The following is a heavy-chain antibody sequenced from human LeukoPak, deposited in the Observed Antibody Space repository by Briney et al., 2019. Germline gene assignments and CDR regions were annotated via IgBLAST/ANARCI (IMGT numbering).Heavy chain of an antibody. V-gene: IGHV4-30-4*01. Sequence: SETLSLTCTVSGGSISSGDYYWSWIRQPPGKGLEWIGYIYYSGSTYYNPSLKSRITISVDTSKNQFSLKLISVTAADTAVYHCAREDWKRAMVRGVIAYWGQGTLVTVSS. CDR3: AREDWKRAMVRGVIAY. CDR1: GGSISSGDYY. D-gene: IGHD3-10*01. CDR2: IYYSGST. J-gene: IGHJ4*02.